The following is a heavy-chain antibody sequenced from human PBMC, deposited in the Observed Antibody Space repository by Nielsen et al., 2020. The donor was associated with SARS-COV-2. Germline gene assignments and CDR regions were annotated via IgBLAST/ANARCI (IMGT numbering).Heavy chain of an antibody. CDR3: AKVYGDYALDY. V-gene: IGHV3-23*01. CDR1: GFTFSSYD. D-gene: IGHD4-17*01. CDR2: ISGSGGTT. J-gene: IGHJ4*02. Sequence: GESLKISCAASGFTFSSYDMSWVRQAPGKGLEWVSVISGSGGTTYYADSVKGRFTISRDNSRKTLYLQMNSLRAEDTAVYYCAKVYGDYALDYWGRGTLVTVSS.